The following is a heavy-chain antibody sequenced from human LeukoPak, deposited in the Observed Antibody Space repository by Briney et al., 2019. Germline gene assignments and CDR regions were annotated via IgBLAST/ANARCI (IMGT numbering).Heavy chain of an antibody. CDR2: IYHSGST. CDR3: ARDSMITFGGVYYFDY. Sequence: SETLSLTCTVSGYSISSGYYWGWIRQPPGKGLERIGSIYHSGSTYYNPSLKSRVTISVDTSKNQFSLKLSSVTAADTAVYYCARDSMITFGGVYYFDYWGQGTLVTVSS. CDR1: GYSISSGYY. V-gene: IGHV4-38-2*02. J-gene: IGHJ4*02. D-gene: IGHD3-16*01.